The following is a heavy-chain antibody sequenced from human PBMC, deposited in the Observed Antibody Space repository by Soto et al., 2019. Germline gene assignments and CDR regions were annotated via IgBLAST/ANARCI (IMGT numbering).Heavy chain of an antibody. V-gene: IGHV3-23*01. CDR1: GFTFSSYA. CDR3: AKRIRPDFDY. CDR2: ISGSGGST. D-gene: IGHD4-17*01. Sequence: EVQLLESGGGLVQPGGSLRLSCEASGFTFSSYAMSWVRQAPGKGLEWVSAISGSGGSTYYADSVKGRFTISRDNSKNTQDLQMNSLRAEDTVVYCCAKRIRPDFDYWGQGTLVTVSS. J-gene: IGHJ4*02.